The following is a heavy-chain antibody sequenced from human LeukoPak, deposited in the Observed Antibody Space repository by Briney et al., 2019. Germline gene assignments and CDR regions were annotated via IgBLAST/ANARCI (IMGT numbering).Heavy chain of an antibody. V-gene: IGHV3-23*01. D-gene: IGHD3-10*01. CDR2: ITGSGGRE. CDR1: GFTFSSYA. Sequence: QPGGSLRLSCAASGFTFSSYAMSWVRQAPGKGLEWVSSITGSGGREHYADFVKGRFTISRDNSKNTLILQMNSLRAEDTAEYYCAKDSGSYGSFSAFDIWGQGTMVTVSS. J-gene: IGHJ3*02. CDR3: AKDSGSYGSFSAFDI.